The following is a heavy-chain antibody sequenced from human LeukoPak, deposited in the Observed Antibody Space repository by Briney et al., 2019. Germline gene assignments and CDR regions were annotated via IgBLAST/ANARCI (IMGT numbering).Heavy chain of an antibody. Sequence: ASVKVSCKASGYTFTGYYMHWVRQAPGQGLEWMGWINPNSGGTNYAQKFQGGVTMTRNTSISTAYMELSRLRSDDTAVYYCARELRQSRRVDYWGQGTLVTVSS. J-gene: IGHJ4*02. D-gene: IGHD4-17*01. CDR3: ARELRQSRRVDY. V-gene: IGHV1-2*02. CDR1: GYTFTGYY. CDR2: INPNSGGT.